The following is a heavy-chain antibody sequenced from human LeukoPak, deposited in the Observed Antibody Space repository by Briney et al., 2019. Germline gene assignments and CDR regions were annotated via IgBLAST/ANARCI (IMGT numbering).Heavy chain of an antibody. CDR2: INHSGST. D-gene: IGHD5-18*01. CDR3: ARELIYSYGYSGWFDP. Sequence: SETLSLTCAVYGGSFSGYYWSWIRQPPGKGLEWIGEINHSGSTNYNPSLKSRVTISVDTSKNQFSLRLSSVTAADTAVYYCARELIYSYGYSGWFDPWGQGTLVTVSS. CDR1: GGSFSGYY. V-gene: IGHV4-34*01. J-gene: IGHJ5*02.